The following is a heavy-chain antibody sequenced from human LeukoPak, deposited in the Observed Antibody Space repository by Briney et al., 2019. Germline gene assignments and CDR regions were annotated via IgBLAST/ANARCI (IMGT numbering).Heavy chain of an antibody. Sequence: ASVRVSCKVSGYTLIELSMHWVRQAPGKGLEWMGGIDPEDGETIYAQKFQGRVTMTEDTSTGTAYMELGGLRSEDTAVYYCATFPTYTHVYTGYDFDFWGQGTLVTVSS. V-gene: IGHV1-24*01. D-gene: IGHD5-12*01. CDR3: ATFPTYTHVYTGYDFDF. CDR1: GYTLIELS. J-gene: IGHJ4*02. CDR2: IDPEDGET.